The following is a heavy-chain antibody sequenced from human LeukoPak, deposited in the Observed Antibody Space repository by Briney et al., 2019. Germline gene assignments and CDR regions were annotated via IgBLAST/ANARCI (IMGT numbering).Heavy chain of an antibody. Sequence: SETLSLTCAVYGGSFSGYYWSWIRQPPGKGLEWMGEINHSGRTNYKPSLKRRVTISVDTAKNQLYRRLSSVTAADTAVYSCARGPLLYDFWSGYYNYYYYGMDVWGQGTTVTVSS. CDR3: ARGPLLYDFWSGYYNYYYYGMDV. CDR1: GGSFSGYY. CDR2: INHSGRT. D-gene: IGHD3-3*01. V-gene: IGHV4-34*01. J-gene: IGHJ6*02.